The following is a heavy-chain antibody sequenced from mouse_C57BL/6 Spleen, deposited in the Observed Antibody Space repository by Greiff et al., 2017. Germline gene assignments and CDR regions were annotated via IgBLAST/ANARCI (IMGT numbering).Heavy chain of an antibody. CDR2: INYDGSST. CDR3: ARERTDYYSSSLCDY. V-gene: IGHV5-16*01. D-gene: IGHD1-1*01. J-gene: IGHJ2*01. CDR1: GFTFSDYY. Sequence: HLVESEGGLVQPGSSMKLSCTAPGFTFSDYYMAWVRPVPEKGLEWFANINYDGSSTYFWDSLKFRFIISRDNAKNILYLKMSSLKSEDTATYYCARERTDYYSSSLCDYWGQGTTLTVSA.